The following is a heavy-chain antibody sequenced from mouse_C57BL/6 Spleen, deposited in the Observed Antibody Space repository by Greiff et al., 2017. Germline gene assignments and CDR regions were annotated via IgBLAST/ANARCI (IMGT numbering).Heavy chain of an antibody. CDR2: ISSGGDYI. CDR3: TREESNYFDY. CDR1: GFTFSSYA. Sequence: EVNVVESGEGLVKPGGSLKLSCAASGFTFSSYAMSWVRQTPEKRLEWVAYISSGGDYIYYADTVKGRFTISRDNARNTLYLQMSSLKSEDTAMYYCTREESNYFDYWGQGTTLTVSS. D-gene: IGHD1-3*01. J-gene: IGHJ2*01. V-gene: IGHV5-9-1*02.